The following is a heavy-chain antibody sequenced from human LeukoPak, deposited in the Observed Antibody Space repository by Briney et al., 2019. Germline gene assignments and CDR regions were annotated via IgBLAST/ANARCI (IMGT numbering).Heavy chain of an antibody. CDR3: ARHRPNDSGSYYSDAFDI. Sequence: GASVKVSCKASGYTFTSYGISWVRQAPGQGLEWMGGTIPIFGTSDYAQKFQGRVTITADESTRTAYMDLSSLRSEDTAVYYCARHRPNDSGSYYSDAFDIWGQGTMVTVSS. CDR1: GYTFTSYG. V-gene: IGHV1-69*13. D-gene: IGHD1-26*01. CDR2: TIPIFGTS. J-gene: IGHJ3*02.